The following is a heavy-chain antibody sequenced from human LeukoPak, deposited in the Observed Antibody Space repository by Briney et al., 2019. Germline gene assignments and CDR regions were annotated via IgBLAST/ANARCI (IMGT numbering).Heavy chain of an antibody. CDR1: GGSISSGGYY. D-gene: IGHD6-6*01. CDR2: IYPGGAT. Sequence: SETLSLTCTVPGGSISSGGYYWTWIRQPPEKGLEWIGYIYPGGATYYNPSLKSRVTISIDRSKNQFSLKLSSVTDADTAVYYCARYISSSMPLDFWGQGTLVTVSS. CDR3: ARYISSSMPLDF. V-gene: IGHV4-30-2*01. J-gene: IGHJ4*02.